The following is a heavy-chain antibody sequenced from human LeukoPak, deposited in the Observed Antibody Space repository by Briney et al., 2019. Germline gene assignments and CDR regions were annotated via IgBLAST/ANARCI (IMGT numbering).Heavy chain of an antibody. CDR3: AKATPYYDFWSGYVY. CDR1: GFTFSSYD. CDR2: IGTAGDT. Sequence: PGGSLRLSCAASGFTFSSYDMHWVRQATGKGLEWVSAIGTAGDTYYADSVKGRFIISRDNSKNTLYPQMNSLRAEDTAVYYCAKATPYYDFWSGYVYWGQGTLVTVSS. D-gene: IGHD3-3*01. V-gene: IGHV3-13*01. J-gene: IGHJ4*02.